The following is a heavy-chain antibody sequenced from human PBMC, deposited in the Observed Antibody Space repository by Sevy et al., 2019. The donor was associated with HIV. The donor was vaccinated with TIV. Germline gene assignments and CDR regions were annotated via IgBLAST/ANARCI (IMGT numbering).Heavy chain of an antibody. V-gene: IGHV1-2*02. CDR2: INPNSGGT. J-gene: IGHJ6*02. CDR1: GYTFTGYY. D-gene: IGHD2-2*01. Sequence: ASVKVSCKASGYTFTGYYMHWVRQAPGQGLEWMGWINPNSGGTNYAQKFQGRVTMTRDTSISTAYMELSRLRSDDTAVYYCSRDLIVVVFLNYYGMDVWGQGTTVTVSS. CDR3: SRDLIVVVFLNYYGMDV.